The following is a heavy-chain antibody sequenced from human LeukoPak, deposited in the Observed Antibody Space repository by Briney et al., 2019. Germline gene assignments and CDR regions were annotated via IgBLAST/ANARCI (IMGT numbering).Heavy chain of an antibody. CDR3: AKVGER. Sequence: PGGSLRFSCAASGFTFTNYAMNWVRQAPGKGLEWVSTISGRGGSTYYADSVKGRFTVSRDNSKNTLYLQINSLRAEDTAIYYCAKVGERWGQGTLVTVSS. J-gene: IGHJ4*02. CDR2: ISGRGGST. V-gene: IGHV3-23*01. D-gene: IGHD1-1*01. CDR1: GFTFTNYA.